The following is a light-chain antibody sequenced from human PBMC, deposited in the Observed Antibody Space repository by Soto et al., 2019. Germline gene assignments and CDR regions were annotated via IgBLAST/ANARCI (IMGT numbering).Light chain of an antibody. J-gene: IGLJ1*01. CDR3: SSYTSRSTRV. CDR1: NIGSKS. V-gene: IGLV3-21*01. CDR2: YDS. Sequence: SYELTQPPSVSVAPGKTARITCGGNNIGSKSVHWYQQKPGQAPVLVIYYDSDRPSGIPERFSGSNPGNTATLTISGLQAEDEADYYCSSYTSRSTRVFGTGTKVTVL.